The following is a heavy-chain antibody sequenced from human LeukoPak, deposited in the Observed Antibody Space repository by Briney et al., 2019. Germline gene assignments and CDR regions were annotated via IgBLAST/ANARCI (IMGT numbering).Heavy chain of an antibody. V-gene: IGHV3-21*01. CDR2: IRRTGGTI. Sequence: GGSLRLSCAASGFTFSSFGMNWVRQAPGKGLEWVSSIRRTGGTIYYADSVKGRFTISRDNAKNSLYLQMNSLRAEDTAVYYCAKGTFGVDYWGQGTLVTVSS. CDR1: GFTFSSFG. J-gene: IGHJ4*02. CDR3: AKGTFGVDY. D-gene: IGHD3-3*01.